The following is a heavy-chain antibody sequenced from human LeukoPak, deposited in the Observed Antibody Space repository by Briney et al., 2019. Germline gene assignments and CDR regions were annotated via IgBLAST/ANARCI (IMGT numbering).Heavy chain of an antibody. V-gene: IGHV3-48*01. CDR3: ARDDYDFWSGSSH. J-gene: IGHJ1*01. D-gene: IGHD3-3*01. CDR2: ISSSSSTI. CDR1: GFTFSSYS. Sequence: GGSLRLSCAASGFTFSSYSMNWVRQAPGKGLEWVSYISSSSSTIYYADSVKGRFTISRDNAKNPLYLQMNSLRAEDTAVYYCARDDYDFWSGSSHWGQGTLVTVSS.